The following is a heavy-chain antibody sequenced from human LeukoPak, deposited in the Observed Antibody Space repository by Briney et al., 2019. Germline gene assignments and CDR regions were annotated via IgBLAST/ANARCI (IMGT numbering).Heavy chain of an antibody. CDR1: GFTFSRFA. Sequence: GRSLRLSCAAFGFTFSRFAVHWVRQAPGKGLEWVAVISYDGSYKYYADSVQGRFTISRDNSKNTLYLQMNSLSTEDTAVYYCARVSGAEAATGGYFDRWGQGTLVTVSS. V-gene: IGHV3-30*04. CDR2: ISYDGSYK. D-gene: IGHD6-13*01. CDR3: ARVSGAEAATGGYFDR. J-gene: IGHJ4*02.